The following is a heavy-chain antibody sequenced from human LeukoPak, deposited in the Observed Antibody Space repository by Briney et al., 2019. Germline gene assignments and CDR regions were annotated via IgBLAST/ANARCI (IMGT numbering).Heavy chain of an antibody. D-gene: IGHD3-9*01. Sequence: GGSLRLSCAASGFTFSSYGMRWVRQAPGKGLERVAFLRYDGGNKYYADSVKGRFTISRDNSKNTLYLQMNSLRAEDTAVYYCANPYYDILPGYYSPYYFDYWGQGTLVTVSS. V-gene: IGHV3-30*02. CDR3: ANPYYDILPGYYSPYYFDY. CDR1: GFTFSSYG. J-gene: IGHJ4*02. CDR2: LRYDGGNK.